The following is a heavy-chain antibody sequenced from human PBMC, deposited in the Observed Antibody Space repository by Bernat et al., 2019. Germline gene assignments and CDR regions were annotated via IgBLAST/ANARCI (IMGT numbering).Heavy chain of an antibody. Sequence: EVQLVESGGGLVQPGGSLRLSCAASGFTFSSYDMNWVRQAPGKGLEWISYISPGSSTIYHADSVKGRFTISRDNAKNSLYLQMNSLRDEDTAVYYCARRTPVAGYGMDYWGQGTLVTVS. CDR2: ISPGSSTI. J-gene: IGHJ4*02. CDR1: GFTFSSYD. D-gene: IGHD5-12*01. CDR3: ARRTPVAGYGMDY. V-gene: IGHV3-48*02.